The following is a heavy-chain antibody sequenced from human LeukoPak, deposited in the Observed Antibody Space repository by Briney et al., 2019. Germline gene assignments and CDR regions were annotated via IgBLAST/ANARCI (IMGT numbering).Heavy chain of an antibody. CDR2: IYYSGST. D-gene: IGHD3-16*01. V-gene: IGHV4-39*01. J-gene: IGHJ4*02. CDR3: ASPGGGPTDY. CDR1: GGSISSGSYY. Sequence: SETLSLTCTVSGGSISSGSYYWGWIRQPPGKGLEWIGSIYYSGSTYYNPSLKSRVTISVDTSKNQFSLKLSSVTAADTAIYYCASPGGGPTDYWGRGTLITVSS.